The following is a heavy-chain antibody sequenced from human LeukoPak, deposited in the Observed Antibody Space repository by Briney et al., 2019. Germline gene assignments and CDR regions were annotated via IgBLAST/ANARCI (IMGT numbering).Heavy chain of an antibody. CDR1: GGTFSSYA. J-gene: IGHJ4*02. CDR2: IIPIFGTA. CDR3: ARSVGATTFIVYYFDY. V-gene: IGHV1-69*05. Sequence: SVKVSCKASGGTFSSYAISWVRQAPGQGLEWMGGIIPIFGTANYAQKFQGRVTMTRNTSISTAYMELSSLRSEDTAVYYCARSVGATTFIVYYFDYWGQGTLVTVSS. D-gene: IGHD1-26*01.